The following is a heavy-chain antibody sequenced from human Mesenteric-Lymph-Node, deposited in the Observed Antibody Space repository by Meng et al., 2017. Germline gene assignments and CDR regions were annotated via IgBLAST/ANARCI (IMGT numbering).Heavy chain of an antibody. Sequence: GESLKISCKGSGYSFTSYWIGWVRQMPGKGLEWMGIIYPGDSDTRYSPSFQGQVTISADKSISTAYLQWSSLKASDTAMYYCARHKGSGSYYTTMDVWGQGTTVTVSS. J-gene: IGHJ6*02. CDR2: IYPGDSDT. CDR3: ARHKGSGSYYTTMDV. CDR1: GYSFTSYW. V-gene: IGHV5-51*01. D-gene: IGHD3-10*01.